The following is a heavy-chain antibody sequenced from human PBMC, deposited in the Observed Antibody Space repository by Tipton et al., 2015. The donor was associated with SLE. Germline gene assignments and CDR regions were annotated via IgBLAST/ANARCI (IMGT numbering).Heavy chain of an antibody. CDR3: AREFWSGNSHFFDL. D-gene: IGHD3-3*01. J-gene: IGHJ5*02. CDR1: GGSVSRDY. Sequence: GLVKPSETLSLTCAVSGGSVSRDYWSWIRHPAGKGLEWIGRIYTSGATDHNPSLRSRVTVSRDTSKNQLSLKMTSVTAADTAVYYCAREFWSGNSHFFDLWGQGTLVTVSS. V-gene: IGHV4-4*07. CDR2: IYTSGAT.